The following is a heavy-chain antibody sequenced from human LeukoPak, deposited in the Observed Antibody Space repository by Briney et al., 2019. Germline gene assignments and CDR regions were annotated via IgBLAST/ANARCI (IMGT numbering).Heavy chain of an antibody. J-gene: IGHJ3*02. CDR3: ARDSMDLGSSDAFDI. D-gene: IGHD3-10*01. Sequence: GGSLRLSCAASGFTFSDYYMSWIRQAPGKGLEWVSYISSSGSTIYYADPVKGRFIISRDNAKNSLYLQMNSLRAEDTAVYYCARDSMDLGSSDAFDIWGQGTMVTVSS. V-gene: IGHV3-11*04. CDR2: ISSSGSTI. CDR1: GFTFSDYY.